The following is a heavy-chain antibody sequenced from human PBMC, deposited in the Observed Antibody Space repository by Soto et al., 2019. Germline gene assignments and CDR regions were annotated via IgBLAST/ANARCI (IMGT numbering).Heavy chain of an antibody. CDR3: ARDSAYFHHGMDV. Sequence: GKGLEWIGYINHSGSTNYNPSLKSRVTISVDTSKNQFSLKLSSVTAADTALYSSARDSAYFHHGMDVCGQGTLVSVSS. CDR2: INHSGST. J-gene: IGHJ6*02. V-gene: IGHV4-34*13.